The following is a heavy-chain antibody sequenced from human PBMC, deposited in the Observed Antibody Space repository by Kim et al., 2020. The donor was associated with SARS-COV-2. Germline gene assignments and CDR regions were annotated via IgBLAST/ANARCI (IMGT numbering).Heavy chain of an antibody. V-gene: IGHV3-21*01. Sequence: GSLRLSCAASGFTFSSYSMNWVRQAPGKGLEWVSSISSSSSYIYYADSVKGRFTISRDNAKNSLYLQMNSLRAEDTAVYYCARPKVPAAPRDYYGMDVWGQGTTVTVSS. D-gene: IGHD2-2*01. CDR1: GFTFSSYS. CDR3: ARPKVPAAPRDYYGMDV. J-gene: IGHJ6*02. CDR2: ISSSSSYI.